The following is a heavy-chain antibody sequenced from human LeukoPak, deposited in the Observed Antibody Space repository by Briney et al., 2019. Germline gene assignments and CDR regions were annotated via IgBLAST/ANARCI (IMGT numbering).Heavy chain of an antibody. D-gene: IGHD1-26*01. Sequence: SETLSLTCTVSGASVSSASYWSWIWQPPGKGVERIAHIYNGVNTNYNPSLKSRVTISVDTSKNQFSLRLNSVTAADTAVYYCARSRAFNSGAFDPWGQGSLVTVSS. J-gene: IGHJ5*02. CDR3: ARSRAFNSGAFDP. CDR1: GASVSSASY. V-gene: IGHV4-61*01. CDR2: IYNGVNT.